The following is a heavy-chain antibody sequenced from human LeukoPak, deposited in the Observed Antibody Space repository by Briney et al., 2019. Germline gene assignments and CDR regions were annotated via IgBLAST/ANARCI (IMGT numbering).Heavy chain of an antibody. Sequence: SETLSLTCTVSGGSISSYYWSWIRQPPGKGLEWIGYIYHSGSTYYNPSLKSRVTISVDRSKNQFSLKLSSVTAADTAVYYCARLYYGSGSYDYWGQGTLVTVSS. V-gene: IGHV4-59*12. CDR2: IYHSGST. D-gene: IGHD3-10*01. CDR3: ARLYYGSGSYDY. J-gene: IGHJ4*02. CDR1: GGSISSYY.